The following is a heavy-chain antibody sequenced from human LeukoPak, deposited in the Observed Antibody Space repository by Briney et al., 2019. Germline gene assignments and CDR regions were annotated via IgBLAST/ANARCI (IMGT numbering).Heavy chain of an antibody. V-gene: IGHV1-69*13. CDR3: ARSRGATLNYFDY. D-gene: IGHD5-12*01. CDR1: GYTFTGYY. J-gene: IGHJ4*02. Sequence: SVKVSCKASGYTFTGYYMHWVRQAPGQGLEWMGGIIPIFGTANYAQKFQGRVTITADESTSTAYMELSSLRSEDTAVYYCARSRGATLNYFDYWGQGTLVTVSS. CDR2: IIPIFGTA.